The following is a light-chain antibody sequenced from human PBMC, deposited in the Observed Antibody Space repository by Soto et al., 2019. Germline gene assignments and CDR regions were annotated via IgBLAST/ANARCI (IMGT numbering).Light chain of an antibody. CDR1: QDIRSS. Sequence: DIQMTQSPSSVSASVGDRVTITCRASQDIRSSLAWYQQRPVKAPNLLIYAASTLQSGVPSRFSGSGSGTGFTFTISSLQPEDFATYYCQQYESLPLTFGQGTRLEI. CDR3: QQYESLPLT. V-gene: IGKV1-12*01. J-gene: IGKJ5*01. CDR2: AAS.